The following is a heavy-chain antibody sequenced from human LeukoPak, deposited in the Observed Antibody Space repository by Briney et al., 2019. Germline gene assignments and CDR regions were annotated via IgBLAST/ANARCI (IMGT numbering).Heavy chain of an antibody. D-gene: IGHD3-3*01. J-gene: IGHJ6*03. CDR2: IYTSGST. CDR3: ARIYDFWSGYYYMDV. Sequence: SETLSLTCTVSGGSISSYYWSWIRQPAGEGLEWIGRIYTSGSTNYNPSLKSRVTMSVDTSKNQFSLKLSSVTAADTAVYYCARIYDFWSGYYYMDVWGKGTTVTVS. V-gene: IGHV4-4*07. CDR1: GGSISSYY.